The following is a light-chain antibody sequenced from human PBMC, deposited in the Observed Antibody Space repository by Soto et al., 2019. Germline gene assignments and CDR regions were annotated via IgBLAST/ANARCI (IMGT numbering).Light chain of an antibody. CDR2: GAS. V-gene: IGKV3-20*01. Sequence: EIVLTQSPGTLSLSPWERATLSCRASQSLSSNYLAWYQQKPVQAPRLLIYGASDRATGIPDRFIGSGSGTNFPLTISRLEAEDVAVYYCQQYGSSGTFGQGTKVDIK. CDR3: QQYGSSGT. CDR1: QSLSSNY. J-gene: IGKJ1*01.